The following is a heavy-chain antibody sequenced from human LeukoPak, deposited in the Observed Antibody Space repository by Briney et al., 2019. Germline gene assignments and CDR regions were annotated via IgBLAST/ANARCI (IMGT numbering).Heavy chain of an antibody. CDR3: VVGGSPGY. CDR2: ISTDGYTT. D-gene: IGHD2-15*01. CDR1: GLAFSAYK. J-gene: IGHJ4*02. Sequence: GSMRLSCAASGLAFSAYKMHWVRQAPRKGLVWVSRISTDGYTTDYADFVQGRFTASRDNTKNTWSLEMNSLRAEDTAVYYCVVGGSPGYWGQGTLVTVSS. V-gene: IGHV3-74*01.